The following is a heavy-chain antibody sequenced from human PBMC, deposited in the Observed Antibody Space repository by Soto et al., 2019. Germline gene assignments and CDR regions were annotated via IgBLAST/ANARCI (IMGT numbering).Heavy chain of an antibody. Sequence: VQLVQSGAEVKKPGASVKVSCKASGYTFTSYGTSWVRQAPGHALEWMGWISAYNGNTNYAQKLQGRVNMTTYTSTSPASMERRSLRSDDTAVYYCARDSLGGWLHDWFDPWCQGTLVTVSA. D-gene: IGHD3-9*01. J-gene: IGHJ5*02. CDR2: ISAYNGNT. CDR3: ARDSLGGWLHDWFDP. V-gene: IGHV1-18*01. CDR1: GYTFTSYG.